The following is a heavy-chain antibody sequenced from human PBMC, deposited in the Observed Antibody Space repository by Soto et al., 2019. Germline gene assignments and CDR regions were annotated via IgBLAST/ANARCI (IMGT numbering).Heavy chain of an antibody. Sequence: PGGSLRLSCAASGFTFSSYGMHWVRQAPGKGLEWVAVILYDGSNKYYADSVKGRFTISRDNSKNTLYLQMNSLRAEDTAVYYCARDYGSGSYYNYYYYGMDVWGQGTTVTVSS. D-gene: IGHD3-10*01. CDR3: ARDYGSGSYYNYYYYGMDV. CDR2: ILYDGSNK. CDR1: GFTFSSYG. J-gene: IGHJ6*02. V-gene: IGHV3-33*01.